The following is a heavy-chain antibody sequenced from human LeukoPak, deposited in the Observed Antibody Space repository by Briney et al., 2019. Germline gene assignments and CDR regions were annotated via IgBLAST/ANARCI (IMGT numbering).Heavy chain of an antibody. Sequence: GASVKVSCKASGYTFTSYGISWVRQAPGQGLEWMGWISAYNGNTNYAQKLQGRVTMTTDTSTSTAYMELGSLRSDDTAVYYCTRYGITATAGRDYMDVWGKGTTVTVSS. CDR2: ISAYNGNT. V-gene: IGHV1-18*01. J-gene: IGHJ6*03. D-gene: IGHD6-13*01. CDR1: GYTFTSYG. CDR3: TRYGITATAGRDYMDV.